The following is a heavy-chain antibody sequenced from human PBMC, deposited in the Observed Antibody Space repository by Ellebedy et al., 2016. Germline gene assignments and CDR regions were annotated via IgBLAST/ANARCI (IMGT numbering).Heavy chain of an antibody. CDR3: ARADSLFLEWLSLDY. CDR2: IKQDGSEK. D-gene: IGHD3-3*01. Sequence: GESLKISXAASGFTFSSYWMSWVRQAPGKGLEWVANIKQDGSEKYYVDSVKGRFTISRDNAKNSLYLQMNSLRAEDTAVYYCARADSLFLEWLSLDYWGQGTLVTVSS. CDR1: GFTFSSYW. J-gene: IGHJ4*02. V-gene: IGHV3-7*04.